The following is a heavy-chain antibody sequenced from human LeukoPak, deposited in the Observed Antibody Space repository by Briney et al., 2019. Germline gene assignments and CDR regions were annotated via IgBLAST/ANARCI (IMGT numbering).Heavy chain of an antibody. J-gene: IGHJ4*02. V-gene: IGHV1-3*01. CDR2: INAGNGNT. CDR1: GYTFTSYA. CDR3: ARDAFDY. Sequence: ASVKVSCKASGYTFTSYAMHWVRQAPGQRLEWMGWINAGNGNTEYSRKFQGRVTITRDTSASTAYMELSSLRSEDTAVYYCARDAFDYWGQGTLVTVSS.